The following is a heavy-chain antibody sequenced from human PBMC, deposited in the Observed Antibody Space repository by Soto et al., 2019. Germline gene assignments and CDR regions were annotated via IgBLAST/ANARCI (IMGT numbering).Heavy chain of an antibody. Sequence: SETLSLTCTVSGGSISSGGYYWSWIRQHPGKGLEWIGYIYYSGSTYYNPSLKSRVTISVDTSKNQFSLKLGSVTAADTAVYYCARLAVAGIGYFDYWGQGTLVTVSS. J-gene: IGHJ4*02. CDR1: GGSISSGGYY. D-gene: IGHD6-19*01. CDR3: ARLAVAGIGYFDY. CDR2: IYYSGST. V-gene: IGHV4-31*03.